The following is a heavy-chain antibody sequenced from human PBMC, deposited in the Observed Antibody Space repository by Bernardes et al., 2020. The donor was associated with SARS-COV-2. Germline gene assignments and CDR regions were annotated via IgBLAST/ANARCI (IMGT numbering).Heavy chain of an antibody. CDR3: AREMWHPNYYYYGMDV. CDR1: GGTFSSYA. Sequence: SVKVSCKASGGTFSSYAISWVRQAPGQGLEWMGGIIPIFGTANYAQKFQGRVTITADESTSTAYMELSSLRSEDTAVYYCAREMWHPNYYYYGMDVWGQGTTVTVSS. J-gene: IGHJ6*02. CDR2: IIPIFGTA. V-gene: IGHV1-69*13. D-gene: IGHD2-21*01.